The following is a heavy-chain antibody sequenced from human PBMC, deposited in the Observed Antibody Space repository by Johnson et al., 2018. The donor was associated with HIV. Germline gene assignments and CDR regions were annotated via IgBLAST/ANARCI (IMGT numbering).Heavy chain of an antibody. CDR2: ISSSGSTI. J-gene: IGHJ3*02. Sequence: QVQLVESGGGLVKPGGSLRLSCAASGFTFSDYYMSWIRQAPGKGLEWVSYISSSGSTIYYADSVKGRFTISRDNAKNSLYLQMSSLRAEDTAVYYCASCIVGTGNLPSECCAFDIWGQGTMVTVSS. CDR1: GFTFSDYY. V-gene: IGHV3-11*01. CDR3: ASCIVGTGNLPSECCAFDI. D-gene: IGHD1-26*01.